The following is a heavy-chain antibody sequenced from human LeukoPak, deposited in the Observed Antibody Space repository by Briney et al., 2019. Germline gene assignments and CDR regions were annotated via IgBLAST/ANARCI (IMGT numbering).Heavy chain of an antibody. CDR2: IIPIFGTA. CDR1: VGTFNSYA. CDR3: ARGPSGWPKRGTKRLYYFDY. D-gene: IGHD6-19*01. Sequence: GASVKLSCKASVGTFNSYAISWVRQAPGQGLEWMGGIIPIFGTANYAQKFQGRVTIPADESTSTADMELSSLRSEDTAVYYCARGPSGWPKRGTKRLYYFDYWGQGTLVTVSS. V-gene: IGHV1-69*13. J-gene: IGHJ4*02.